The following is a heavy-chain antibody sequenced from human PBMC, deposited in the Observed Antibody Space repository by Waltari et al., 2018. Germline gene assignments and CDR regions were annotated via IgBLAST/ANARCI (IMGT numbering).Heavy chain of an antibody. J-gene: IGHJ3*02. CDR1: GGSISSSSSY. V-gene: IGHV4-39*01. D-gene: IGHD3-16*02. Sequence: QLQLQESGPGLVKPSETLSLTCTVSGGSISSSSSYWGWIRPPPGKGLEWIGSIYYSGSTYYNPSLKSRVTISVDTSKNQFSLKLSSVTAADTAVYYCARHEGYRYTIHDAFDIWGQGTMVTVSS. CDR2: IYYSGST. CDR3: ARHEGYRYTIHDAFDI.